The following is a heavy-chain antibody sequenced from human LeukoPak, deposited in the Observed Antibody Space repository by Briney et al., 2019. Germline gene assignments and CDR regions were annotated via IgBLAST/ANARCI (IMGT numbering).Heavy chain of an antibody. CDR3: ASEPEVLRYFDWLPS. J-gene: IGHJ5*02. V-gene: IGHV4-39*07. CDR2: IYYSGST. CDR1: GGSISSSSYY. Sequence: PSETLSLTCTVSGGSISSSSYYWGWIRQPPGKGLEWIGSIYYSGSTYYNPSLKSRVTILVDTSKNQFSLKLSSVTAADTAVYYCASEPEVLRYFDWLPSWGQGTLVTVSS. D-gene: IGHD3-9*01.